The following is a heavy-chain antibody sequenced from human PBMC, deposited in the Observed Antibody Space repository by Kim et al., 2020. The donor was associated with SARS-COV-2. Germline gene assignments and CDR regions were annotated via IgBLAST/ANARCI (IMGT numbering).Heavy chain of an antibody. V-gene: IGHV1-3*01. J-gene: IGHJ4*02. Sequence: ASVKVSCKTSGHTFTAYTMHWVRQAPGQRLEWMGWISVGNGNTRYSQEFQGRITLTRDTSAGTAFMELSSLTSEDTAVYYCAREQGGFDYWGQGTLVTVSS. CDR2: ISVGNGNT. CDR1: GHTFTAYT. CDR3: AREQGGFDY.